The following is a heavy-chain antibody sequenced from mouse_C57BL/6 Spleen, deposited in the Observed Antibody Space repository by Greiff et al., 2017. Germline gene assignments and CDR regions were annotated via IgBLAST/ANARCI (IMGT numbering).Heavy chain of an antibody. V-gene: IGHV1-61*01. CDR2: IYPSDSET. Sequence: QVQLQQPGAELVRPGSSVKLSCKASGYTFTSYWMDWVKQRPGQGLEWIGNIYPSDSETHYNQKFKDKATLTVDKSSSTAYMQLSSLTSEDSAVYYCARSYDGPYAMDYWGQGTSVTVSS. J-gene: IGHJ4*01. D-gene: IGHD2-10*01. CDR1: GYTFTSYW. CDR3: ARSYDGPYAMDY.